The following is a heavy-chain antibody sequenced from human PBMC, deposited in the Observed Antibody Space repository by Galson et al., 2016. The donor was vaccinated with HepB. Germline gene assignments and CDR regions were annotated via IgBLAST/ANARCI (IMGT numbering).Heavy chain of an antibody. CDR3: ASRPGGASIYYGVFDY. V-gene: IGHV4-59*12. CDR2: ISYDGRT. D-gene: IGHD2-8*02. CDR1: GGSISSSF. J-gene: IGHJ4*02. Sequence: TLSLTCAVSGGSISSSFWTWIRQPPGKPLEWIGYISYDGRTNYNPSLNSRVTISADTSNNQFSLRLTSMTAADTAVYYCASRPGGASIYYGVFDYWGQGALVTVSS.